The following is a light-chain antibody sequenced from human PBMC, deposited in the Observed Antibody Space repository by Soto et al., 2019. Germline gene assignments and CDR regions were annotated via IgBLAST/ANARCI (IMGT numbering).Light chain of an antibody. J-gene: IGKJ2*01. V-gene: IGKV3-20*01. Sequence: DSVLTQSPGSLSLSPGERATLSCRASQSVSSTYLAWYQQKPGQAPSLLIYGASSRATCIPDRFSGSGSGTDFTLTISILEPEDFAVYYCQQYGSSPYTFGQGTKLEIK. CDR3: QQYGSSPYT. CDR1: QSVSSTY. CDR2: GAS.